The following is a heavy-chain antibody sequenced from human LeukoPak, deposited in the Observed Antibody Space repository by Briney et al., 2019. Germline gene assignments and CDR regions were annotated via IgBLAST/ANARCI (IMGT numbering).Heavy chain of an antibody. CDR2: INHSGST. D-gene: IGHD6-6*01. V-gene: IGHV4-34*01. CDR3: ARGSRAVLRYFLH. CDR1: GGSFSGYY. J-gene: IGHJ1*01. Sequence: PSETLSLTCAVYGGSFSGYYWSWIRQPPEKGLEWIGEINHSGSTNYNPSLKSRVTISVDTSKNQFSLKLSSVTAADTAVYYCARGSRAVLRYFLHWGQGTLVTVSS.